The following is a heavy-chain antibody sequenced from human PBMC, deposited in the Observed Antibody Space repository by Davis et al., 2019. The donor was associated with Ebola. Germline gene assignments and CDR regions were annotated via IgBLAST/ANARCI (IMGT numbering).Heavy chain of an antibody. V-gene: IGHV4-39*01. CDR1: GGSISSSSYY. J-gene: IGHJ4*02. CDR3: ASQRTYYYDSSGYYLRRTFDY. Sequence: SETLSLTCTVSGGSISSSSYYWGWIRQPPGKGLEWIGSIYYSGSTYYNPSLKSRVTISVDTSKNQFSLKLSSVTAADTAVYYCASQRTYYYDSSGYYLRRTFDYWGQGTLVTVSS. CDR2: IYYSGST. D-gene: IGHD3-22*01.